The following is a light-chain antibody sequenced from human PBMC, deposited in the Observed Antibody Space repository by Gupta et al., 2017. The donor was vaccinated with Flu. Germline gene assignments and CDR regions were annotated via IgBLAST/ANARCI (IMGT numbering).Light chain of an antibody. CDR3: MQSLQIPIT. J-gene: IGKJ5*01. V-gene: IGKV2-28*01. CDR1: QSLLHSNGYNY. Sequence: DIVMTQSPPSLPVTPGEPASISCRSSQSLLHSNGYNYLDWYLQKPGQSPQLLIYLGSNRASGVPDRFSGSGSGTDFTLKISRVEAEDVGVYYCMQSLQIPITFVQGTRLEIK. CDR2: LGS.